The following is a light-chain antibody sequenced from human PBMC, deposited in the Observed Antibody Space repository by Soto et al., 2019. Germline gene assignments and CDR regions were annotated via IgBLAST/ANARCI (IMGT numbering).Light chain of an antibody. CDR1: SSNIGSNY. V-gene: IGLV1-51*01. CDR2: DSN. Sequence: QPVLTQPPSVSAAPGQKVTISCSGSSSNIGSNYVSWYQQLPGTAPKLLIYDSNMRPSGIPDRFSGSKSGTSATLGITGLQTGDEADYYCGTWDSSLSVVLFGGGTKLTVL. CDR3: GTWDSSLSVVL. J-gene: IGLJ2*01.